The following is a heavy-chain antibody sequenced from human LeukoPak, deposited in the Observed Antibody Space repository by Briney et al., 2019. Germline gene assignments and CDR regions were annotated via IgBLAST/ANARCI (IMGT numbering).Heavy chain of an antibody. Sequence: SETLSLTCTVSGGSISNKYWSWIRQPPGKGLEWIGYIYYSGSTNYNPSLKSRVTMSVDTSKNQFSLKLSSVTAADTAVYYCARCSDSWFDPWGQGTLVAVSS. CDR2: IYYSGST. CDR3: ARCSDSWFDP. J-gene: IGHJ5*02. CDR1: GGSISNKY. V-gene: IGHV4-59*12.